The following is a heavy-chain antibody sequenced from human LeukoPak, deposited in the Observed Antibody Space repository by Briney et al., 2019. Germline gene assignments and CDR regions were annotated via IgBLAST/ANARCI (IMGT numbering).Heavy chain of an antibody. D-gene: IGHD1-1*01. CDR3: AKDARYNWNSTGSRYFDY. V-gene: IGHV3-30*02. Sequence: GGSLRLSCAASGFTFSSYGMHWVRQAPGKGLEWVAFIRYDGSNKYYADSVKGRFTFSRENSKTTLYLQMNSLRAEDTAVYYCAKDARYNWNSTGSRYFDYWGQGTLVTVSS. J-gene: IGHJ4*02. CDR1: GFTFSSYG. CDR2: IRYDGSNK.